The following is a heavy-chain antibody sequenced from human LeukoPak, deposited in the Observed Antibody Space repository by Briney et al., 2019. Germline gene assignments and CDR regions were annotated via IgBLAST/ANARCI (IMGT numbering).Heavy chain of an antibody. CDR1: GFTFRSYP. J-gene: IGHJ4*02. CDR2: IGGSGGST. CDR3: AKDSAVVAARLLDY. V-gene: IGHV3-23*01. D-gene: IGHD2-15*01. Sequence: PGRSLRLSCAASGFTFRSYPMHWVRQAPGKGLEWVSAIGGSGGSTYYADSVKGRFTISRDNSKNTLYLQMNSLRAEDTAVYYCAKDSAVVAARLLDYWGQGTLVTVSS.